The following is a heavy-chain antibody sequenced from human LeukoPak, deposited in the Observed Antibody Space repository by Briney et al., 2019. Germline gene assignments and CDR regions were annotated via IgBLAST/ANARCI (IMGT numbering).Heavy chain of an antibody. CDR2: MHPGNGNT. J-gene: IGHJ4*02. D-gene: IGHD2-15*01. V-gene: IGHV1-2*02. CDR3: AREGSYCVGGACSSFDF. CDR1: GYRFISNY. Sequence: ASVKVSCKASGYRFISNYIQWVRQAPGLGPEWMGWMHPGNGNTRYAEKFQGRVTMTRDTSINTAYMDLSSLRSDDTAVYYCAREGSYCVGGACSSFDFWGQGTLVTVSS.